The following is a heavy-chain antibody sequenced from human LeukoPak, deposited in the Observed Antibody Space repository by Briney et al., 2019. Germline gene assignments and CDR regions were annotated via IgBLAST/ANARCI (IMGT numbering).Heavy chain of an antibody. D-gene: IGHD3-9*01. CDR1: GYTLTELS. CDR2: FDPEDGET. J-gene: IGHJ4*02. V-gene: IGHV1-24*01. CDR3: ATRDRGRRYFDWLLFSASSFDY. Sequence: ASVKVSCKVSGYTLTELSMHWVRQAPGKGLEWMGGFDPEDGETIYAQKFQGRVTMTEDTSTDTAYMELSSLRSEDTAVYYCATRDRGRRYFDWLLFSASSFDYWGQGTLVTVSS.